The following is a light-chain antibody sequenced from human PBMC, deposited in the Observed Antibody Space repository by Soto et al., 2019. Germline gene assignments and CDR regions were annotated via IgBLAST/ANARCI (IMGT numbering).Light chain of an antibody. Sequence: DIQMTQSPSSLSASIGDRDSFTFQASQDISKILNWYQHKPGQAPSLLIYDASRSHFGVPSRFSGSGSGTDFTFTISSLQPEDNATYYCQQYENRPYTFGPGTKVDIK. CDR3: QQYENRPYT. J-gene: IGKJ3*01. CDR2: DAS. CDR1: QDISKI. V-gene: IGKV1-33*01.